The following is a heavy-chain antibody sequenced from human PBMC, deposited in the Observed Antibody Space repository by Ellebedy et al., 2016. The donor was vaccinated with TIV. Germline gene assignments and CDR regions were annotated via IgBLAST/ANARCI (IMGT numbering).Heavy chain of an antibody. D-gene: IGHD7-27*01. CDR2: ISGSGGST. CDR1: GFTFSSYA. J-gene: IGHJ4*02. V-gene: IGHV3-23*01. Sequence: GESLKISCAASGFTFSSYAMSWVRQAPGKGLEWVSAISGSGGSTYYADSVKGRFTISRDNSKNTLYLQMNSLRAEDTAVYYCAKADLGLFDYWGQGTLVTVSS. CDR3: AKADLGLFDY.